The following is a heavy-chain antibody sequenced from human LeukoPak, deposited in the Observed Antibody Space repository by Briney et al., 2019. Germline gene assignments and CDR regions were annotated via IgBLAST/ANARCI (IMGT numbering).Heavy chain of an antibody. CDR2: INTNTGNP. D-gene: IGHD1-26*01. Sequence: ASVKVSCKASGYTFTSYAMNWVRQAPGQGLEWMGWINTNTGNPTYAQGFTGRFVFSLDTSVSTAYLQISSLKAEDTAVYYCERGGRFIVGAARSLGYWGQGTLVTVSS. V-gene: IGHV7-4-1*02. CDR1: GYTFTSYA. CDR3: ERGGRFIVGAARSLGY. J-gene: IGHJ4*02.